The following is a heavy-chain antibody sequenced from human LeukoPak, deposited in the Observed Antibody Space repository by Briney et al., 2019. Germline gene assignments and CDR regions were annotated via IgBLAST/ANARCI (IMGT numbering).Heavy chain of an antibody. J-gene: IGHJ4*02. CDR3: AKDKAPGSWHTPSGF. D-gene: IGHD6-13*01. V-gene: IGHV3-23*01. CDR1: GFTFRTYA. CDR2: ISDSGDGT. Sequence: GGSLRLSCAASGFTFRTYAMSWVRQAPGKGLEWVSGISDSGDGTYYAESVKGRFTISRDNSKNTVFLQMNSLRADDTAKYYCAKDKAPGSWHTPSGFWGQGTLVTVSS.